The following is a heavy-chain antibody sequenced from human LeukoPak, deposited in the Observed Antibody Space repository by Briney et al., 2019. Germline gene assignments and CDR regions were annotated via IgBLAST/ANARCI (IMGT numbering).Heavy chain of an antibody. CDR2: INHDGGEK. CDR1: GFTFSSYW. CDR3: ARDGYSGYYLGLLFDY. V-gene: IGHV3-7*04. Sequence: GGSLRLSCAASGFTFSSYWMSWVRQAPGKGLEWVASINHDGGEKYYVDSVKGGFTIFRDNEKNSLYLQMSSLRAEDTAVYYCARDGYSGYYLGLLFDYWGQGTLVTVSS. J-gene: IGHJ4*02. D-gene: IGHD5-12*01.